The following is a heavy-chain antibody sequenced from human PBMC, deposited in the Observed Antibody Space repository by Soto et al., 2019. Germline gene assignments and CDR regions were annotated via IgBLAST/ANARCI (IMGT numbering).Heavy chain of an antibody. D-gene: IGHD3-3*02. Sequence: SGPTLVNPTQTLTLTCTFSGFSLSTSGVVVGWIRQPPGKALEWLALIYWNDDKRYSPSLKSRLTITKDTSKNQVVLTMTNMDPVDTATDYCAHSSFLEWLLYFDYGGQGTLVTVSS. CDR2: IYWNDDK. J-gene: IGHJ4*02. V-gene: IGHV2-5*01. CDR1: GFSLSTSGVV. CDR3: AHSSFLEWLLYFDY.